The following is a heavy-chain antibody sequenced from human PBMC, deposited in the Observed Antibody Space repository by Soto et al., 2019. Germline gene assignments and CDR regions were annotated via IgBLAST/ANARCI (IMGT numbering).Heavy chain of an antibody. J-gene: IGHJ4*02. Sequence: ASVKVSCKVSGYTLTELSVHWVRQAPGKGLEWMGGFDPEIGETVYAQKFRGRVTMTEDTSTDTAYMKLSSLRSEDTAVYYCATYPPRYCSGGTCYAGLDYWGQGTLVTVSS. V-gene: IGHV1-24*01. CDR2: FDPEIGET. CDR1: GYTLTELS. D-gene: IGHD2-15*01. CDR3: ATYPPRYCSGGTCYAGLDY.